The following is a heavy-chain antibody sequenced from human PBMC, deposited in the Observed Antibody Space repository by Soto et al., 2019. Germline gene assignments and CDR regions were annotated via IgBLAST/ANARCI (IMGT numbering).Heavy chain of an antibody. V-gene: IGHV4-34*01. CDR3: ARTSLVVPVHYYYYMDF. D-gene: IGHD2-2*01. Sequence: SETLSLTCAVYGGSFSGYYWSWIRQPPGKGLEWIGEINHSGSTNYNPSLKSRVTISVDTSKNQFSLKLSSVTAADTAVYYCARTSLVVPVHYYYYMDFWGKGTTVTVSS. CDR1: GGSFSGYY. CDR2: INHSGST. J-gene: IGHJ6*03.